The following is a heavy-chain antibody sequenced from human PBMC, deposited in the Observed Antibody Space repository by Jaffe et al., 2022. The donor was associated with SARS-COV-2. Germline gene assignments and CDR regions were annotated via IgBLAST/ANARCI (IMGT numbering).Heavy chain of an antibody. CDR1: GGSISSGDYY. V-gene: IGHV4-31*03. CDR2: IHHSGDT. CDR3: ARLLAGRPWEDC. Sequence: QVQLQESGPGLVKPSQTLSLTCIVSGGSISSGDYYWSWIRQHPAKGLEWIGYIHHSGDTYSNPSLKSRATVSADTSKNQFSLKLTSVTAADTAVYYCARLLAGRPWEDCWGQGTLVTVSS. D-gene: IGHD3-3*02. J-gene: IGHJ4*02.